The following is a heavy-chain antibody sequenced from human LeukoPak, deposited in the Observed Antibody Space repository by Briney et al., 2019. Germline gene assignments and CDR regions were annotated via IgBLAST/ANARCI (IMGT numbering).Heavy chain of an antibody. Sequence: SETLSLTCTVSGGSISSYYWSWIRQPPGKGLEWIGYIYYSGSTNYNPSLKSRVTISVDTSKNQFSLKLSSVTAADTAVYYCARVKAAAETYYYYYYMDVWDKGTTVTISS. V-gene: IGHV4-59*01. D-gene: IGHD6-13*01. CDR1: GGSISSYY. J-gene: IGHJ6*03. CDR2: IYYSGST. CDR3: ARVKAAAETYYYYYYMDV.